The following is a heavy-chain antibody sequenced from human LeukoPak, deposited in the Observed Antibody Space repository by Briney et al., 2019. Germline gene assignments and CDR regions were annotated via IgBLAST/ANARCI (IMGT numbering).Heavy chain of an antibody. V-gene: IGHV3-23*01. D-gene: IGHD6-13*01. CDR3: AKESSGSSWFDY. Sequence: PGASLRLSCAASGFTFSSYAMSWVRQAPGKGLAWVSTISGSGGSTYYADSVKGRFTISRDNSKNTLYLQMNSLRAEDTAVYYCAKESSGSSWFDYWGQGTLVTVSS. J-gene: IGHJ4*02. CDR2: ISGSGGST. CDR1: GFTFSSYA.